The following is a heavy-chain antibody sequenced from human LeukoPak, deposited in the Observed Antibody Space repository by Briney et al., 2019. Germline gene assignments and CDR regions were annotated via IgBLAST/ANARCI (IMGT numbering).Heavy chain of an antibody. Sequence: GGSLRLSCAASGFTFSSYSMNWVRQAPGKGLEWVSSISSSSYIYYADSVKGRFTISRDNAKNSLYLQMNSLRAEDTAVYYCARDEGLASGSSYYWGQGTLVTVSS. CDR3: ARDEGLASGSSYY. V-gene: IGHV3-21*01. J-gene: IGHJ4*02. CDR1: GFTFSSYS. CDR2: ISSSSYI. D-gene: IGHD1-26*01.